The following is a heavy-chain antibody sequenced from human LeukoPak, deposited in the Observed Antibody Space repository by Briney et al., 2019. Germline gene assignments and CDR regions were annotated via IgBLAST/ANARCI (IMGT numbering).Heavy chain of an antibody. CDR3: AREKGILSPTGGWFDP. Sequence: SGTLSLTCAVSGDSISNNNWWSWVRQTPGEGLEWIGEIHHSGRTNHNPSLEGRVTISLDTSKNQFSLKLSSVTAADTAVYYCAREKGILSPTGGWFDPWGQGTLVTVSS. J-gene: IGHJ5*02. CDR2: IHHSGRT. V-gene: IGHV4-4*02. CDR1: GDSISNNNW. D-gene: IGHD2/OR15-2a*01.